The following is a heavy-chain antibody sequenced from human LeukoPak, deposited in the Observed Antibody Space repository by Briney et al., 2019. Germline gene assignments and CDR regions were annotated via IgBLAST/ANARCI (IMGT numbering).Heavy chain of an antibody. CDR2: INTNTEKP. CDR1: GYTFTRYD. CDR3: ARIVGATEALGS. D-gene: IGHD1-26*01. Sequence: GASVKVSCKASGYTFTRYDMNWMRQAPGQGLEFLGWINTNTEKPSYAEDFTGRFVFSLDTSVTTAYLHINNLRADDSAIYYCARIVGATEALGSWGQGTLVTVSS. J-gene: IGHJ4*02. V-gene: IGHV7-4-1*02.